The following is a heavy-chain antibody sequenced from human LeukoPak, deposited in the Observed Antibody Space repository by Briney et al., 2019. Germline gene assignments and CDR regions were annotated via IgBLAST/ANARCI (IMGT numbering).Heavy chain of an antibody. CDR2: INHSGST. CDR3: ARESSTSCIDY. D-gene: IGHD2-2*01. V-gene: IGHV4-34*01. CDR1: GGSFSGYY. J-gene: IGHJ4*02. Sequence: SETLSLTCAVYGGSFSGYYWSWIRQPPGKGLEWIGEINHSGSTNYNPSLKSRVTISVDTSKNQSSLKLSSVTAADTAVYYCARESSTSCIDYWGQGTLVTVSS.